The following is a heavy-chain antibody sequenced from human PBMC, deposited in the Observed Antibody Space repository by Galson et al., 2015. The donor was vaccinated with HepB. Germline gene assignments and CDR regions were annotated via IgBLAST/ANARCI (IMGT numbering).Heavy chain of an antibody. J-gene: IGHJ5*02. D-gene: IGHD3-16*01. V-gene: IGHV3-30*01. CDR3: VVNYA. Sequence: SLRLSCAASGFNFKKFAMHWVRQAPGKGLECVAVISYDGVDKFYADSVTGRFAISRDNSKNMVYLQMNSLRPEDTAIYYCVVNYAWGRGTLATVSS. CDR2: ISYDGVDK. CDR1: GFNFKKFA.